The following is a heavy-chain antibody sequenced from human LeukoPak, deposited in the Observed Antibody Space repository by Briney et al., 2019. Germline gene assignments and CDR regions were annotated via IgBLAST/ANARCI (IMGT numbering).Heavy chain of an antibody. Sequence: PGGSLRLSCAASGFTFSSYGMHWVRQAPRKGLERVAVIWYDGSNKYYADSVKGRFTISRENSKNTLYLQMNSLRAEDTAVYYCAKDRMWWGRGDFDYWGQGTLVTVSS. D-gene: IGHD2-21*02. CDR3: AKDRMWWGRGDFDY. V-gene: IGHV3-33*06. CDR2: IWYDGSNK. J-gene: IGHJ4*02. CDR1: GFTFSSYG.